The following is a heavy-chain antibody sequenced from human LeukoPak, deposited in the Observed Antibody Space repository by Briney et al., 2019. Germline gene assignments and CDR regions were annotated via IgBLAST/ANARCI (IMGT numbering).Heavy chain of an antibody. D-gene: IGHD3-16*01. CDR3: ARHVPYYDSDFSAWGMDV. V-gene: IGHV4-30-2*01. CDR1: GGSISSGGYY. Sequence: PSETLSLTCTVSGGSISSGGYYWSWIRQPPGKGLEWIGYIYHSGSTYYNPSLKSRVTISVDRSKNQFSLKLSSVTAADTAVYYCARHVPYYDSDFSAWGMDVWGQGTTVTVSS. J-gene: IGHJ6*02. CDR2: IYHSGST.